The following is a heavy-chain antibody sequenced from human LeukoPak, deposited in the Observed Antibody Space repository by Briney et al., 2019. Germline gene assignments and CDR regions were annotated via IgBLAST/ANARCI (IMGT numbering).Heavy chain of an antibody. CDR3: AKDREGTTFDN. J-gene: IGHJ4*02. CDR2: ITSNGGTT. CDR1: GFTLSSYG. D-gene: IGHD1-7*01. V-gene: IGHV3-64*04. Sequence: GGSLRLSCSASGFTLSSYGFHWVRQAPGKGLEYVSGITSNGGTTYYADSVKGRFTISRDNSKNTLYLQMNSLRAEDTAVYYCAKDREGTTFDNWGQGTLVTVSS.